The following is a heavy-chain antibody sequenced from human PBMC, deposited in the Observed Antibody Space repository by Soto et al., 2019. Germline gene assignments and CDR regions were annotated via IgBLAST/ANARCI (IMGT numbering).Heavy chain of an antibody. D-gene: IGHD1-26*01. CDR1: GGTFSSYA. Sequence: ASVKVSCKASGGTFSSYAISWVRQAPGQGLEWMGGIIPIFGTANYAQKFQGRVTITADESTSTAYMELSSLRSEGTAVYYCGRGRGGQIVVFYWAQGTPVTVSS. CDR3: GRGRGGQIVVFY. J-gene: IGHJ4*02. CDR2: IIPIFGTA. V-gene: IGHV1-69*13.